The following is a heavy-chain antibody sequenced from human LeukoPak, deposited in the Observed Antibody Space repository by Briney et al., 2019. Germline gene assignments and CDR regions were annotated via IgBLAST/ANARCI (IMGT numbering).Heavy chain of an antibody. CDR1: GGSISSGGYY. CDR2: IYYSGST. D-gene: IGHD3-10*01. CDR3: ARGVTRFDP. J-gene: IGHJ5*02. V-gene: IGHV4-61*08. Sequence: SETLSLTCAVSGGSISSGGYYWSWIRQPPGKGLEWIGYIYYSGSTNYNPSLKSRVTISVDTSKNQFSLKLSSVTAADTAVYYCARGVTRFDPWGQGTLVTVSS.